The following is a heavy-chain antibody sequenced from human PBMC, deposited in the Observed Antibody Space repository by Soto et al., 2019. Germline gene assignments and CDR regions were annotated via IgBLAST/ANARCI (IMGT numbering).Heavy chain of an antibody. CDR1: GFTFSSYG. CDR3: AKERGIAVRSVDFDY. D-gene: IGHD6-19*01. J-gene: IGHJ4*02. Sequence: GGSLRLSCAASGFTFSSYGMHWVRQAPGKGLEWVAVISYDGSNKYYADSVKGRFTISRDNSKNTLYLQMNSLRAEDTAVYYCAKERGIAVRSVDFDYWGQGTLVTVSS. CDR2: ISYDGSNK. V-gene: IGHV3-30*18.